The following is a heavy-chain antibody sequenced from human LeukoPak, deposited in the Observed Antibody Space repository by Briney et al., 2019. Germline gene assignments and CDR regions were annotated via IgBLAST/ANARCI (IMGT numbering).Heavy chain of an antibody. CDR1: GGSFSGYY. J-gene: IGHJ4*02. CDR2: INHSGST. Sequence: PSETLSLTCAVYGGSFSGYYWSWIRQPPGKGLEWIGEINHSGSTNYNPSLKSRVTISVDTSKNQFSLKLSSVTAADTAAYYCARISRGSYRQWDYWGQGTLVTVSS. D-gene: IGHD3-16*02. CDR3: ARISRGSYRQWDY. V-gene: IGHV4-34*01.